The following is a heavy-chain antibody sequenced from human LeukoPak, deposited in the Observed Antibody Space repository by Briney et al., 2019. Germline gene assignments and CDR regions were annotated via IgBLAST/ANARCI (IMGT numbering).Heavy chain of an antibody. J-gene: IGHJ4*02. D-gene: IGHD6-19*01. CDR2: ISGSGGST. CDR3: AKGLYSSGWYDLDY. Sequence: GGSLRLSCAASGFTFSSYAMSWVRQAPGKGLEWVSAISGSGGSTYYADPVKGRFTISRDNSKNTLYLQMNSLRAEDTAVYYCAKGLYSSGWYDLDYWGQGTLVTVSS. CDR1: GFTFSSYA. V-gene: IGHV3-23*01.